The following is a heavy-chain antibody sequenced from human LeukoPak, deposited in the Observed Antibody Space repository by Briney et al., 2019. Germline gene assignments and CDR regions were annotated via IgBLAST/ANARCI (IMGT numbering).Heavy chain of an antibody. V-gene: IGHV4-39*01. CDR2: IYYSGST. Sequence: PSETLSLTCTVSGGSISGSSYYWGWIRQPPGKGLEWVGSIYYSGSTYYNPSLKSRVTISVDTSKNQFSLKLSSVTAADTAVYYCARHYGRWWGALDYWGQGTLVTVSS. CDR3: ARHYGRWWGALDY. CDR1: GGSISGSSYY. J-gene: IGHJ4*02. D-gene: IGHD1-26*01.